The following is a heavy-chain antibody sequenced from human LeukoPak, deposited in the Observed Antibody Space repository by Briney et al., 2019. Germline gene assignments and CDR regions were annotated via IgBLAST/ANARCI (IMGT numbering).Heavy chain of an antibody. CDR2: IYYSGST. CDR1: GGSISSYY. V-gene: IGHV4-59*01. D-gene: IGHD5-18*01. Sequence: PSETLSLTCTVSGGSISSYYWSWIRQPPGKGLEWVGYIYYSGSTNYNPSLKSRVTISVDTSKNQFSLKLSSVTAADTAVYYCARDQLWFGYWGQGTLVTVSS. CDR3: ARDQLWFGY. J-gene: IGHJ4*02.